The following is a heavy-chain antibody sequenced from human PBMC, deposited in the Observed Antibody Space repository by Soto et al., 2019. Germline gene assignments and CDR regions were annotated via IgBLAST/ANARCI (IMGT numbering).Heavy chain of an antibody. CDR2: INHSGST. CDR1: GGSFSGYY. Sequence: QVQLQQWGAGLLKPSETLSLTCAVYGGSFSGYYWSWIRQPPGKGLEWIGEINHSGSTNYNPALKSRVTISVETSKNEFSRKLSSVTAADTAVYYCARARWGCYFMDYWGQGTLVTVSS. V-gene: IGHV4-34*01. J-gene: IGHJ4*02. CDR3: ARARWGCYFMDY. D-gene: IGHD2-21*01.